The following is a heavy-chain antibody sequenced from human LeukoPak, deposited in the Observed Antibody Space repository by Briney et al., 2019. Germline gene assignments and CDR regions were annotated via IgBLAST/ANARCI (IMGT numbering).Heavy chain of an antibody. CDR1: GGSFSGYY. CDR3: AGGVVRLGTHYFDY. J-gene: IGHJ4*02. V-gene: IGHV4-34*01. CDR2: INHSGST. D-gene: IGHD2-15*01. Sequence: SETLSLTCAVYGGSFSGYYWSWIRQPPGKGLEWIGEINHSGSTYYNPSLKSRVTISVDRSKNQFSLKLSSVTAADTAVYYCAGGVVRLGTHYFDYWGQGTLVTVSS.